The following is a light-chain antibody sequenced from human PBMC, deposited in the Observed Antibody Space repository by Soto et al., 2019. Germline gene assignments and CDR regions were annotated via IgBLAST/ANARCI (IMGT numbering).Light chain of an antibody. J-gene: IGKJ1*01. CDR2: AAS. CDR1: QCIRKY. V-gene: IGKV1-39*01. CDR3: QQSGDTPPWT. Sequence: IQMTQSPSSLSASVGDIVIITCRASQCIRKYLNWYQHKPGKVPTLLIYAASSLQSGVPSRFSGSGSGTEFTLTITSLQPEDFATYYCQQSGDTPPWTFGQGTKVDIK.